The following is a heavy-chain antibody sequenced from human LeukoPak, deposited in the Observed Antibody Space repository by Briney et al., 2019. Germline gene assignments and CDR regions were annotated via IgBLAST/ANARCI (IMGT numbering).Heavy chain of an antibody. Sequence: GASVKVSCKASGYTFTSYDINWVRQAPGQGLEWMGGIIPIFGTANYAQKFQGRVTITADESTSTAYMELSSLRSEDTAVYYCARTDSESYGSGSYYKLGYMEVWGKETTVTISS. CDR1: GYTFTSYD. CDR2: IIPIFGTA. CDR3: ARTDSESYGSGSYYKLGYMEV. D-gene: IGHD3-10*01. J-gene: IGHJ6*03. V-gene: IGHV1-69*13.